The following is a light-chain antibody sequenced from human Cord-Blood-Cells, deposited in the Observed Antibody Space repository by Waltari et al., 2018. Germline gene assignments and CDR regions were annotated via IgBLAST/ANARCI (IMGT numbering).Light chain of an antibody. J-gene: IGKJ2*01. Sequence: EIVMTQSPATLSVSPGGRATICCRASQSVSSNLAWYQQKPGQAPRLLIYAASTRATGIPARFSGSGSGTEFTLTISSLQSEDFAVYYCQQYNNWPMYTFGQGTKLEIK. CDR2: AAS. V-gene: IGKV3-15*01. CDR1: QSVSSN. CDR3: QQYNNWPMYT.